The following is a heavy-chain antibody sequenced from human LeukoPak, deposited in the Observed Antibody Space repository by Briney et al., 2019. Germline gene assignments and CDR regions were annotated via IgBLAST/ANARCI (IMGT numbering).Heavy chain of an antibody. J-gene: IGHJ3*01. D-gene: IGHD6-19*01. V-gene: IGHV3-72*01. Sequence: GGSLRLSCAASGFTFSSYAMSWVRQAPGKGLEWVGRIRNKPNSYTTEYVASVRGRFTISRDDSKNSLSLQMNGLKTEDTAMYYCASNLDSGVDVWGQGKMVTVSS. CDR2: IRNKPNSYTT. CDR3: ASNLDSGVDV. CDR1: GFTFSSYA.